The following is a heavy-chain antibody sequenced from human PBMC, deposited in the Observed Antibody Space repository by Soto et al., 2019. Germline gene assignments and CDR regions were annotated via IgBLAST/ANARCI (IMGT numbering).Heavy chain of an antibody. V-gene: IGHV4-31*03. D-gene: IGHD3-10*01. CDR1: GCPPSGGGYF. Sequence: TLSLTCTVSGCPPSGGGYFWSWIRQQPENGLEWLGYTDYSWSTYYNSSLTRRGTIAVDTCKNQFALKLSTMAARDTAWDYCTRSLYGWGGYYYYDMDIWGQGTTVTVSS. CDR3: TRSLYGWGGYYYYDMDI. J-gene: IGHJ6*02. CDR2: TDYSWST.